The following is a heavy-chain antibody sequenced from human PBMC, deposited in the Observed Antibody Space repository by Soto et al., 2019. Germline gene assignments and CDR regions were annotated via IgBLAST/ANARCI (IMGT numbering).Heavy chain of an antibody. CDR1: FTFSMYS. D-gene: IGHD1-26*01. CDR3: TRDQGGSYDSWFDP. Sequence: EVQVVESGGGLVQPGGSLRLSCSFTFSMYSMNWVRQAPGKGLEWVASISSGGDDIKYADSVKGRFTISRDNAKNSVSLQMNSLRVDDTAIYFWTRDQGGSYDSWFDPWGQGTLVTVSS. CDR2: ISSGGDDI. J-gene: IGHJ5*02. V-gene: IGHV3-21*01.